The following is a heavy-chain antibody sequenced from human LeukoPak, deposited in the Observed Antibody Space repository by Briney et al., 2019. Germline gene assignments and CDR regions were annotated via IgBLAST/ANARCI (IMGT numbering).Heavy chain of an antibody. D-gene: IGHD3-3*01. V-gene: IGHV3-30*18. Sequence: VXQAPXXXLEWVXVISYDGSNNYYADSVKGRFTISRDNSKNTLYLQMNSLRAEDTAVYYCAKESLGSIFGVVPNFDYWGQGTLVTVSS. CDR2: ISYDGSNN. CDR3: AKESLGSIFGVVPNFDY. J-gene: IGHJ4*02.